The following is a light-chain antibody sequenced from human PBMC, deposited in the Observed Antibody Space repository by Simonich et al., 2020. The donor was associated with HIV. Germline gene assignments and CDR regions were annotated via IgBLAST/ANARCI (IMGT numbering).Light chain of an antibody. V-gene: IGKV4-1*01. CDR1: QSVLYSSNNKNY. J-gene: IGKJ2*01. Sequence: DIVMTQSPDSLAVSLGERATINCKSSQSVLYSSNNKNYLSWYQHKPGQPPKMLIYWASARESGVPDRFSGSWSGTDFTLTISSLQVEDVAVYYCQQYYTAPQTFGQGTKLEIK. CDR3: QQYYTAPQT. CDR2: WAS.